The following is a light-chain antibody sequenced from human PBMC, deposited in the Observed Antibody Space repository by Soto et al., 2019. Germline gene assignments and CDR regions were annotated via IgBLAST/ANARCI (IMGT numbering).Light chain of an antibody. V-gene: IGLV2-23*02. CDR2: DVS. CDR1: SSDVGGYNF. Sequence: QSVLTQAASVSGSPGQSITISCTGTSSDVGGYNFVSWYQQHPGKAPKVMIYDVSKRPSGVSNRFSGSKSGNTASLTISGRQAEDDADYYCCSYEGSSTPLVFGTGTKLTVL. J-gene: IGLJ3*02. CDR3: CSYEGSSTPLV.